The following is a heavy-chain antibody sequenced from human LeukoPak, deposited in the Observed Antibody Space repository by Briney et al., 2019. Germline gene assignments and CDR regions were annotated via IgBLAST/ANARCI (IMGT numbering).Heavy chain of an antibody. D-gene: IGHD3/OR15-3a*01. V-gene: IGHV3-30-3*01. Sequence: PGGSLRLSCAASGFTFSSYTMHWVRQAPGKGLEWVAVISYDGSNAYYADSVRGRFTTSRDNAKNALHLQMNSLTAEDTAVYYCVLDLFSSFAFDIWGQGTMVTVSS. CDR2: ISYDGSNA. CDR1: GFTFSSYT. J-gene: IGHJ3*02. CDR3: VLDLFSSFAFDI.